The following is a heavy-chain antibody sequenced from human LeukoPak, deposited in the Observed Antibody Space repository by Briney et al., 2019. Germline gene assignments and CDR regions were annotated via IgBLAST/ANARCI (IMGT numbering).Heavy chain of an antibody. CDR3: ASSLTTVPTFDY. Sequence: SETLSLTCTVSGGSISSYYWSWIRQPPGKGLEWIGYIYYRGSTNYNPSLKSRVTMSVDTSKNQFSLKLSSVTAADTAVYYCASSLTTVPTFDYWGQGTLVTVSS. CDR2: IYYRGST. D-gene: IGHD4-17*01. CDR1: GGSISSYY. J-gene: IGHJ4*02. V-gene: IGHV4-59*01.